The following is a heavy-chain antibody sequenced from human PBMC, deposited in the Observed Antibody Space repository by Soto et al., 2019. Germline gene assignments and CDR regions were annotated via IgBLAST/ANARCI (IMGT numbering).Heavy chain of an antibody. V-gene: IGHV1-69*13. D-gene: IGHD6-13*01. CDR2: IIPIFGTA. CDR3: ARDPAAAASAWFDP. Sequence: SVKVSFKASGRTFISYSISCVRQAPGQGLEWMGWIIPIFGTANYAQKFQGRVTITADESASTAYMELSSLRSEDTAVYYCARDPAAAASAWFDPRGQGTLVPVSS. CDR1: GRTFISYS. J-gene: IGHJ5*02.